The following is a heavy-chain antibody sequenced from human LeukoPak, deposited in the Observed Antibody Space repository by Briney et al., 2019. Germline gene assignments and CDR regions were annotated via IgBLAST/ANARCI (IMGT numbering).Heavy chain of an antibody. D-gene: IGHD6-19*01. CDR2: INPNSGGT. Sequence: GASVKVSCKASGYTFTGYYMHWVRQAPGQGLEWMGWINPNSGGTNYAQKFQGRVTMTRDTSISTAYMELSRLSSDDTAVYYCARDIFDSSGWYWFDPWGQGTRVTVSS. CDR1: GYTFTGYY. CDR3: ARDIFDSSGWYWFDP. J-gene: IGHJ5*02. V-gene: IGHV1-2*02.